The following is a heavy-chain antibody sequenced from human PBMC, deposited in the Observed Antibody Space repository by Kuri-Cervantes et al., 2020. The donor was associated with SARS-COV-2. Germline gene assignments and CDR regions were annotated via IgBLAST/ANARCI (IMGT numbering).Heavy chain of an antibody. D-gene: IGHD5-24*01. V-gene: IGHV4-61*01. J-gene: IGHJ3*02. CDR1: GGSVSSGSYY. Sequence: SETLSLTCTVSGGSVSSGSYYWSWIRQPPGKGLEWIGYIYYSGSTNYNPSLKSRVTISVDTSKNQFSLKLSSVTAADTAVYYCARDLGSGRWLQSPNAFDIWGQGTRVTVSS. CDR3: ARDLGSGRWLQSPNAFDI. CDR2: IYYSGST.